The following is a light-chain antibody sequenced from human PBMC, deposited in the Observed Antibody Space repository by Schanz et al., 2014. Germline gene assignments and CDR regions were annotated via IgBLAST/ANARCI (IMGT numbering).Light chain of an antibody. Sequence: QSALTQPASVSGSPGQSITISCTGTSSDVGGYNYVSWYQQHPGKAPKLMIYDVSKRPSGVPDRFSGSKSGNTASLTVSGLQAEDEADYYCSSYAGSNIGVFGGGTKLTVL. CDR3: SSYAGSNIGV. CDR2: DVS. V-gene: IGLV2-8*01. J-gene: IGLJ3*02. CDR1: SSDVGGYNY.